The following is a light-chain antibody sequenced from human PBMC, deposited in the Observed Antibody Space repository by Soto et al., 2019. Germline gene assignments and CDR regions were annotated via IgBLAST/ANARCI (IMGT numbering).Light chain of an antibody. CDR1: QTISSSY. Sequence: EIVLTQSPGTLSLSPGERVTLSCRASQTISSSYLAWYQQKPGQAPRLLIYAASSRATGIPDRFSGSGSGTDFTHTISRLEPEDLAVYYCQQYGNSPPFTFGPGTKVDIK. J-gene: IGKJ3*01. CDR3: QQYGNSPPFT. V-gene: IGKV3-20*01. CDR2: AAS.